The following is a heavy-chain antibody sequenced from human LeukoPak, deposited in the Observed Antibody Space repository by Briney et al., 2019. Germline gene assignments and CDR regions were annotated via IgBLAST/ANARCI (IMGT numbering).Heavy chain of an antibody. CDR2: ISAYNGNT. D-gene: IGHD4-17*01. V-gene: IGHV1-18*01. J-gene: IGHJ3*02. CDR1: GYTFTSYG. CDR3: ARGSGYTTVRDAFDI. Sequence: ASVKVSCKASGYTFTSYGISWVRQAPGQGLEWMGWISAYNGNTNYAQKLQGRVTMTTDTSTSTAYMELSSLRSEDTAVYYCARGSGYTTVRDAFDIWGQGTMVTVSS.